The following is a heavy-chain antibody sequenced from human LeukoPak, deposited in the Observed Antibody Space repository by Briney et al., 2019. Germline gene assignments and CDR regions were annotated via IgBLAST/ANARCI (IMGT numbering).Heavy chain of an antibody. D-gene: IGHD3-22*01. Sequence: GASVKVSCKASGYTFTSYGISWVRQAPGQELEWMGWISAYNGNTNYAQKLQGRVTMTTDTSTSTAYMELRSLRSDDTAVYYRARDREGRDYYDSSGYGYFQHWGQGTLVTVSS. CDR3: ARDREGRDYYDSSGYGYFQH. V-gene: IGHV1-18*01. J-gene: IGHJ1*01. CDR1: GYTFTSYG. CDR2: ISAYNGNT.